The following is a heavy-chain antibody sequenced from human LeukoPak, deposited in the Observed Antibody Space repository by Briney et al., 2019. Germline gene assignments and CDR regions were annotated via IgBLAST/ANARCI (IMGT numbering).Heavy chain of an antibody. Sequence: PGGSLRLSCAASGFTFSGYSMNWVRQAPGEGLEWVSSISSSSYSIFYADSVQGRFTVSRDNAKNSPYLQMNSLRAEDTAVYYCARSPTGSAFDFWGQGTVVTVSS. D-gene: IGHD1-26*01. J-gene: IGHJ3*01. V-gene: IGHV3-21*01. CDR1: GFTFSGYS. CDR2: ISSSSYSI. CDR3: ARSPTGSAFDF.